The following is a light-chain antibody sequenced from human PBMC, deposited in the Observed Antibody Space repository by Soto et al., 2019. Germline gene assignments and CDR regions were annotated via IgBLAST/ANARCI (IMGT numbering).Light chain of an antibody. CDR1: QSVSSN. V-gene: IGKV3-15*01. Sequence: EIVMTRSPATLSVSPGERATLSCRASQSVSSNLAWYQQKPGQAPRLLIYGASTRATGIPARFSGSGSGTEFTLTISSLEPEDFAVYYCQQRSNWPWTFGQGTKVEIK. J-gene: IGKJ1*01. CDR2: GAS. CDR3: QQRSNWPWT.